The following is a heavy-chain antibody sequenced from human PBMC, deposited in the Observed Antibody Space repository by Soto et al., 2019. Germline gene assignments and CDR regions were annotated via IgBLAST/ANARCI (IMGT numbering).Heavy chain of an antibody. CDR3: ARDSGRGSPGWAFDI. CDR2: IYYSGST. V-gene: IGHV4-31*03. CDR1: GGSISSGGYY. Sequence: PSETLSLTCTVSGGSISSGGYYWSWIRQHPGKGLEWIGYIYYSGSTYYNPSLKSRVTISVDTSKNQFSLKLSSVTAADTAVYYCARDSGRGSPGWAFDIWGQGTMVTVSS. J-gene: IGHJ3*02. D-gene: IGHD2-15*01.